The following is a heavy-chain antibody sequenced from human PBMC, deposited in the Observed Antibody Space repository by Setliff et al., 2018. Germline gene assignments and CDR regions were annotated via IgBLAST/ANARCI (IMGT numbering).Heavy chain of an antibody. Sequence: PGGSLRLSCAASGFTFNTHAMHWVRQAPGKGLEWVAMIWAVPNSNTKYYADSVKGRFSVSRDNSRNTVFLQLTGLRAEDTALYYCTRDPPGSGWSFDYWGQGALVTVSS. V-gene: IGHV3-33*01. J-gene: IGHJ4*02. CDR2: IWAVPNSNTK. D-gene: IGHD6-19*01. CDR3: TRDPPGSGWSFDY. CDR1: GFTFNTHA.